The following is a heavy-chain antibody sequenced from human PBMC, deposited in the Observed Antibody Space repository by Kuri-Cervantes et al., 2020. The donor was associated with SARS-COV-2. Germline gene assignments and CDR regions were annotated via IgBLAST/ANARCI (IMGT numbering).Heavy chain of an antibody. J-gene: IGHJ4*02. D-gene: IGHD6-19*01. CDR1: GFTFSSYG. CDR3: AKDEWAGHFHY. Sequence: LSLTCAASGFTFSSYGMHWVRQAPGKGLEWVSVISGNGDSTYYTDSVKGRFTISRDNSKNTLYLRMNSLRAEDTAVYYCAKDEWAGHFHYWGRGTLVTVSS. V-gene: IGHV3-23*01. CDR2: ISGNGDST.